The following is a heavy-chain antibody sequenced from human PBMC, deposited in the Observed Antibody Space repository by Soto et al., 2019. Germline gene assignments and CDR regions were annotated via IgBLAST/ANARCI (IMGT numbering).Heavy chain of an antibody. J-gene: IGHJ5*02. D-gene: IGHD2-15*01. V-gene: IGHV4-39*02. CDR3: ASEEVGGSYVYTFDP. Sequence: QLQLQESGPGLVKPSETLSLTCTVSGGSISSSSYYWGWIRQPPGKGLGWIGSIYYSGSTYYNPSLKRRVTISVNKSKDQFSLKLSSVTAADTAVYYCASEEVGGSYVYTFDPWGQGTLVTVSS. CDR1: GGSISSSSYY. CDR2: IYYSGST.